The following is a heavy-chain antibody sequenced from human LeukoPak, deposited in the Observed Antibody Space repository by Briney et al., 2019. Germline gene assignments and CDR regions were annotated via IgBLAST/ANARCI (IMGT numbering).Heavy chain of an antibody. CDR1: GYTFTSYY. J-gene: IGHJ6*03. D-gene: IGHD4-23*01. Sequence: ASVKVSCKASGYTFTSYYMHWVRQAPGQGLEWMGIINPSGGSTSYAQKFQGRVTMTRDTSTSTVYMELSSLRSEDTAVYYCARDRGLVVTPYYYYMDVWGKGTTVTISS. CDR2: INPSGGST. CDR3: ARDRGLVVTPYYYYMDV. V-gene: IGHV1-46*01.